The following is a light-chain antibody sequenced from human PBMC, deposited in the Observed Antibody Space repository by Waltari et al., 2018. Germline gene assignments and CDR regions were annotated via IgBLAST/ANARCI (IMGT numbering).Light chain of an antibody. J-gene: IGLJ1*01. Sequence: QSALTQPASVSGSPGQSITISCTGTSSDVGDYNYVSWYQQHPGKAPKLMIFEVSNRPSGVSYRFSGSKSGNTASLTISGLQAEDEADYYCSSYTSSSPYVFGTGTKVTVL. CDR3: SSYTSSSPYV. CDR2: EVS. CDR1: SSDVGDYNY. V-gene: IGLV2-14*01.